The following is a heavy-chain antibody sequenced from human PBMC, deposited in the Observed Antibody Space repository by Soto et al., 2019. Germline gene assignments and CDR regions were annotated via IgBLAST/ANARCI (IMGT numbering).Heavy chain of an antibody. CDR2: IYYSGST. CDR3: ATQRAAHFRYDY. Sequence: SETLSLTCTVSGVSISSGDYYWSWIRQPPGKGLEWIGYIYYSGSTNYNPSLKSRVTISVDTSKNQFSLKLSSVTAADTAVYYCATQRAAHFRYDYWGQGTQVTVSS. D-gene: IGHD3-3*02. J-gene: IGHJ4*02. V-gene: IGHV4-61*08. CDR1: GVSISSGDYY.